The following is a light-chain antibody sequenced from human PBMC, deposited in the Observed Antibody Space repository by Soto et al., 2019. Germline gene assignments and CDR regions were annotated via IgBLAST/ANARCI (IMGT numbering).Light chain of an antibody. CDR2: EAS. J-gene: IGKJ2*01. CDR3: QQYHRLMYT. Sequence: DIQMTQSPSSLSASVGDRVTITCRASQGIRNWLAWYQQKPGKAPKLLIFEASSLEVGVPSRFSGSGSGTEFTLTISSLQADDFATYYCQQYHRLMYTFGQGTKVDIK. CDR1: QGIRNW. V-gene: IGKV1-5*01.